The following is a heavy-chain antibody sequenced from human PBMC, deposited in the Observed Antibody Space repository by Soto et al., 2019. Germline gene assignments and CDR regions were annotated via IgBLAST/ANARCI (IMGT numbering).Heavy chain of an antibody. CDR3: ARGLEYYGMDV. CDR2: IYYSGST. CDR1: GGSISSSSYY. V-gene: IGHV4-39*01. J-gene: IGHJ6*02. Sequence: SETLSLTCTVSGGSISSSSYYLGWIRQPPGKGLEWIGSIYYSGSTYYNPSLKSRVTISVDTSKNQFSLKLSSVTAADTAVYYCARGLEYYGMDVWGQGTTVTVSS. D-gene: IGHD1-1*01.